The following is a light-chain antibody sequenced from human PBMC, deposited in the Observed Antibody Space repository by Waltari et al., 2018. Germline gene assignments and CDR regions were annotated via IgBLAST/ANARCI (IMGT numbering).Light chain of an antibody. CDR1: SSNIGAHYD. Sequence: QSVLTQPPSVSGAPGQPVTVSCTGGSSNIGAHYDVHWYQQLPGRAPKLLISNNNNRPSGVPGRFSGSKSDTSASLAITGLQAEDEADYYCQSYDYSLSGYVFGTGTTVTVL. J-gene: IGLJ1*01. CDR3: QSYDYSLSGYV. V-gene: IGLV1-40*01. CDR2: NNN.